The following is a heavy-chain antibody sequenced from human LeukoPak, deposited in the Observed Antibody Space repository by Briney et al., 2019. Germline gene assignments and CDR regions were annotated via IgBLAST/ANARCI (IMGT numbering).Heavy chain of an antibody. D-gene: IGHD3-9*01. J-gene: IGHJ5*02. CDR2: IYYSGST. CDR1: GGSISSSSYY. Sequence: SETLSLTCTVSGGSISSSSYYWGWIRQPPGKGLEWIGSIYYSGSTYYNPSLKSRVTISVDTSKNQFSLKLSSVTAADTAVYYCARTPPHYDILTGYYPGNWFDPWGQGTLVTVSS. V-gene: IGHV4-39*07. CDR3: ARTPPHYDILTGYYPGNWFDP.